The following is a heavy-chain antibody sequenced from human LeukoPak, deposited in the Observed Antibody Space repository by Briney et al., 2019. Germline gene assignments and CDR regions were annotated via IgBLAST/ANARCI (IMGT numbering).Heavy chain of an antibody. CDR3: ARGLSLSGYLDAFDI. Sequence: PGGSLRLSCAASGFTFSSYDMHWVRQATGKGLEWVSAIGTAGDTYYPGSVKGRFTISRENAKNSLYLQMNSLRAGDTAVYFCARGLSLSGYLDAFDIWGQGTMVTVSS. CDR1: GFTFSSYD. V-gene: IGHV3-13*01. J-gene: IGHJ3*02. D-gene: IGHD3-22*01. CDR2: IGTAGDT.